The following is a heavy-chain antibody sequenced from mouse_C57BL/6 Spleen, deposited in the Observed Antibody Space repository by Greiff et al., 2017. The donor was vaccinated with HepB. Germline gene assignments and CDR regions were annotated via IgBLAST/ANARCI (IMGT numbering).Heavy chain of an antibody. D-gene: IGHD2-4*01. CDR1: GYTFTSYW. J-gene: IGHJ2*01. V-gene: IGHV1-61*01. CDR3: ARDYDGYFDY. CDR2: IYPSDSET. Sequence: QVQLQQPGAELVRPGSSVKLSCKASGYTFTSYWMDWVKQSPGQGLEWIGNIYPSDSETHYNQKFKDKATLTVDKSSSTAYMQLSSLTSEDSAVYYCARDYDGYFDYWGQGTTLTVSS.